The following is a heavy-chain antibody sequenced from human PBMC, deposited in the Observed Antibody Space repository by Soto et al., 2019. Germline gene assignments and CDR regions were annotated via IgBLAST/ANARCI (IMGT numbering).Heavy chain of an antibody. J-gene: IGHJ6*02. CDR3: ARSDPGYAYGLNV. D-gene: IGHD5-18*01. V-gene: IGHV3-53*01. CDR2: LYSGGGI. Sequence: GGGLLQPGGSLRLSCAASGFTVSDNYITWVRQAPGRGLEWVSLLYSGGGIYYADSVKGRFTISRDTSKKTLYLQMNSLRTEDTAVYYCARSDPGYAYGLNVWGQGTTVTVSS. CDR1: GFTVSDNY.